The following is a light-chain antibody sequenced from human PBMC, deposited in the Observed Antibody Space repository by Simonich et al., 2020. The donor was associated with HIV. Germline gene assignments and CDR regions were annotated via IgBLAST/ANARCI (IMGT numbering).Light chain of an antibody. Sequence: QSALTQPRSVSGSPGQSVTISRTGTSCDVGGYNYVSWYQNHPGKAPKLMIYDVSKRPAGVPDRFSGSKSGNTASLTISVLQAEDEADYYCCSYAGSNNLVFGGGTNLTVL. V-gene: IGLV2-11*01. CDR3: CSYAGSNNLV. CDR1: SCDVGGYNY. CDR2: DVS. J-gene: IGLJ3*02.